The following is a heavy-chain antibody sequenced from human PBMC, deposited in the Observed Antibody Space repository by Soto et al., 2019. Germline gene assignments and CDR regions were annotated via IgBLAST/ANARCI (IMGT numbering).Heavy chain of an antibody. CDR3: ARGSSFPRYMMIVVVNDAFDI. CDR2: MNPNSGNT. CDR1: DTPLVPT. V-gene: IGHV1-8*02. D-gene: IGHD3-22*01. J-gene: IGHJ3*02. Sequence: GASVKVPARHLDTPLVPTICTGYDRPLDKGMSGWMNPNSGNTGYAQKFQGRVTMTRNTSISTAYMELSSLRSEDTAVYYCARGSSFPRYMMIVVVNDAFDIWGQGTVVTVSS.